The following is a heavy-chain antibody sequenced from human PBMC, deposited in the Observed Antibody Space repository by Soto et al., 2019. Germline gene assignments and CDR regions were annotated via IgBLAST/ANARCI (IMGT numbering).Heavy chain of an antibody. V-gene: IGHV3-7*01. D-gene: IGHD2-15*01. Sequence: EVQLVESGGSLVQPGGSLRLSCAASGFTFSTYWMSWVRQAPGKGLEWVANIEQEGSEEYFVDSVKGRFTISRDNAKNSLYLQMNSLRAEDTAVYYCARDRGMVITTTGYFDYWGQGTLVTVSS. CDR1: GFTFSTYW. CDR3: ARDRGMVITTTGYFDY. J-gene: IGHJ4*02. CDR2: IEQEGSEE.